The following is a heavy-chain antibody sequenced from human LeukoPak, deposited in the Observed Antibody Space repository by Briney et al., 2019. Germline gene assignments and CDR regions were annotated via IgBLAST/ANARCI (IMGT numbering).Heavy chain of an antibody. Sequence: ASVTLSFTSSGYTLTIYYMHWGRHGPGQGLELEGIINPSGGSTSYSQKFQGTVTMTTAMSPSTVYMDLSSVRSADTAVYSCARDIANLIAVEQAANLYYMDVWGKGTTVTVSS. J-gene: IGHJ6*03. D-gene: IGHD2-2*01. V-gene: IGHV1-46*01. CDR1: GYTLTIYY. CDR2: INPSGGST. CDR3: ARDIANLIAVEQAANLYYMDV.